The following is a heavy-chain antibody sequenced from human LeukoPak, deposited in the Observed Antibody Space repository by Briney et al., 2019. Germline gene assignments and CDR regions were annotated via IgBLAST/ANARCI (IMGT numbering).Heavy chain of an antibody. CDR2: IDNGGSTT. J-gene: IGHJ4*02. CDR3: ARVRSDYSSSSPPDY. V-gene: IGHV3-74*01. D-gene: IGHD6-6*01. Sequence: GGSLRLSCAASGFTFSTYWMHWIRQAPGKGLVWVSRIDNGGSTTLYADSVRGRFIISRDNAKNTLYLQMNSLRPEDTAIYYCARVRSDYSSSSPPDYWGQGTPVTVSS. CDR1: GFTFSTYW.